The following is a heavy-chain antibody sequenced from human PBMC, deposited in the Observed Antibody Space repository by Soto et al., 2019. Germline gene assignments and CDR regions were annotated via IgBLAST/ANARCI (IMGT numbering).Heavy chain of an antibody. CDR1: GGSVSSGSYY. CDR2: IYHSGST. J-gene: IGHJ4*02. Sequence: QVRLQESGPGLVKPSETLSLTCSVSGGSVSSGSYYCTWIRQPPGKRLDWIGKIYHSGSTIYNPSLTSLVKISIDSSKTQLSLMLRSVTVADTVVYFCARGPHADDADYGGQGTLVTVSS. V-gene: IGHV4-61*01. D-gene: IGHD1-1*01. CDR3: ARGPHADDADY.